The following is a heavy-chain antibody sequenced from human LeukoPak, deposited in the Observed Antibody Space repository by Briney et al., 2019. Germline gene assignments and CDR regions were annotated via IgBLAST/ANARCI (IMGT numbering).Heavy chain of an antibody. Sequence: PGRSLRLSCVGSGFTFHNYAMHWVRRPPGKGLEWVSAINWNSNTKAYADSVKGRFTISRDRGRNSLYLQMDSLRPEDTALYYCAKDTGGNGAYFYAMDVWGQGTSVTVSS. CDR3: AKDTGGNGAYFYAMDV. CDR2: INWNSNTK. V-gene: IGHV3-9*01. J-gene: IGHJ6*02. CDR1: GFTFHNYA. D-gene: IGHD4-23*01.